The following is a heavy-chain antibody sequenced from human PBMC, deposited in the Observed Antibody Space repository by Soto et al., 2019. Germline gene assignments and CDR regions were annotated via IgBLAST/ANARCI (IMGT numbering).Heavy chain of an antibody. Sequence: AGGSLRLSCAASGVTFTSYAMTWVRQVPGEGLQWVSSISKSGDSTYYADSVKGRFTTSRDNSKNTLYLQMNSLRAEDTAIYYCAKGSFGFDYWGQGTLVTVPS. V-gene: IGHV3-23*01. CDR2: ISKSGDST. J-gene: IGHJ4*02. D-gene: IGHD3-10*01. CDR1: GVTFTSYA. CDR3: AKGSFGFDY.